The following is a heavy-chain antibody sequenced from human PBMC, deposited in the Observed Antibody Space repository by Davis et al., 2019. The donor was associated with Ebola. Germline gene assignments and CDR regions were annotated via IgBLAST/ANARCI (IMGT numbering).Heavy chain of an antibody. Sequence: GGSLRLSCTDSVITFSSYAMTWVRQAPGKGLEWVSAISGSGGSTYYADSVKGRFTISRDNSKKTLYLQMNSLRDEDTAVYYCARDRPLDFFFGDYYGMDVWGQGTTVTVSS. V-gene: IGHV3-23*01. CDR3: ARDRPLDFFFGDYYGMDV. D-gene: IGHD3-16*01. J-gene: IGHJ6*02. CDR2: ISGSGGST. CDR1: VITFSSYA.